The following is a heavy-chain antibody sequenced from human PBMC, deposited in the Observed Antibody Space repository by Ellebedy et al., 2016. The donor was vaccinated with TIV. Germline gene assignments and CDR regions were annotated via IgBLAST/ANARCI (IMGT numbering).Heavy chain of an antibody. J-gene: IGHJ4*02. V-gene: IGHV3-15*01. CDR2: IKSKTDGGTT. D-gene: IGHD1-26*01. CDR3: TTAPWELPSDY. CDR1: GFTFSNAW. Sequence: GESLKISXAASGFTFSNAWMSWVRQAPGKGLEWVGRIKSKTDGGTTDYAAPVKGRFTISRDDSKNTLYLQMNSLKTEDTAVYYCTTAPWELPSDYWGQGTLVTVSS.